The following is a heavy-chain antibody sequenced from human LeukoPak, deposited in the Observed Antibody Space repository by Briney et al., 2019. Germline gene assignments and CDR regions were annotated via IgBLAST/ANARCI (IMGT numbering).Heavy chain of an antibody. J-gene: IGHJ3*02. CDR1: GYTFTSYY. CDR3: ARPRSVGASHDAFDI. D-gene: IGHD1-26*01. Sequence: ASVNVSCKASGYTFTSYYMHWVRQAPGQGLEWMGISSPSGGSTSYAQKFQGRVTMTRDTSTSTVYMELSSLRSEDTAMYYCARPRSVGASHDAFDIWGRGTMVTVSS. V-gene: IGHV1-46*01. CDR2: SSPSGGST.